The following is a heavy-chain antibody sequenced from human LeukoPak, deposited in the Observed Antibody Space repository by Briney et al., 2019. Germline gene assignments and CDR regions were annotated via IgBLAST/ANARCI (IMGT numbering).Heavy chain of an antibody. V-gene: IGHV1-69*01. CDR3: ARDQNHRALMVYAKAAYYYYYMDV. D-gene: IGHD2-8*01. Sequence: SVKVSCKASGGTFSSYAISWVRQAPGQGLEWMGGIIPIFGTANYAQKFQGRVTITADESTSTAYMELSSLRSEDTAVYYCARDQNHRALMVYAKAAYYYYYMDVWGKGTTVTVSS. CDR1: GGTFSSYA. J-gene: IGHJ6*03. CDR2: IIPIFGTA.